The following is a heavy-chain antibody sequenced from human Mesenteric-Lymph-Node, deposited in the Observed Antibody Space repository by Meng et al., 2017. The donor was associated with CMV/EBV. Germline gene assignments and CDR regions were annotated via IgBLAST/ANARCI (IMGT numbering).Heavy chain of an antibody. CDR1: GGSFSGYY. V-gene: IGHV4-34*01. D-gene: IGHD6-13*01. CDR2: INHSGST. Sequence: GSLRLSCAVYGGSFSGYYWSWIRQPPGKGLEWIGEINHSGSTNYNPSLKSRVTISVDTSKNQFSLKLSSVTAADTAVYYCARFSSSWYPDGYLFDYWGQGTLVTVSS. CDR3: ARFSSSWYPDGYLFDY. J-gene: IGHJ4*02.